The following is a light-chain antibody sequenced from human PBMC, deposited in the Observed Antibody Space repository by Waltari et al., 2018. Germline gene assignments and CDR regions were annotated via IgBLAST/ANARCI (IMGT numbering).Light chain of an antibody. CDR2: KAS. V-gene: IGKV1-5*03. CDR1: QSISSW. CDR3: QQYNNYPWT. J-gene: IGKJ1*01. Sequence: DIQMTQSPSTLSASVGDRVTITCRASQSISSWLAWYQQKPGKAPKLLIYKASNLESGVPSRFSGSGSGTEFTLTSSSLQPDDFATYYCQQYNNYPWTFGQGTKVEIK.